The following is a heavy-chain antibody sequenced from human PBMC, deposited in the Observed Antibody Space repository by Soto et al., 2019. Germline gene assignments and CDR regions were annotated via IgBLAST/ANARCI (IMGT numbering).Heavy chain of an antibody. V-gene: IGHV3-53*01. J-gene: IGHJ6*02. CDR1: GFIVSSNY. D-gene: IGHD2-2*01. CDR2: IYSGGSI. CDR3: ARDRGDCSSVSCYGSFYYGMDV. Sequence: EVQLVEAGGGWIQPGGSLRLSCAASGFIVSSNYMSWVRQAPGKGLEWVSAIYSGGSIYYTASGEGRFTISRDVSKNILYLQMNSLRADDTAVYDCARDRGDCSSVSCYGSFYYGMDVWGQGTTVIVS.